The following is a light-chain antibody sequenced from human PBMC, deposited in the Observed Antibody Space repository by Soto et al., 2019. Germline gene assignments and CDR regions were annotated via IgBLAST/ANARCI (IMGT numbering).Light chain of an antibody. CDR1: SSNIGAGRD. CDR3: QSFDSSLSAYV. V-gene: IGLV1-40*01. CDR2: GNN. J-gene: IGLJ1*01. Sequence: QSVLTQPPSVSGAPGQRVTISCTGSSSNIGAGRDVHWYQQLPGTAPRLLIYGNNNRPSGVPDRFSASKSGTSASLATTGLQAEDEADFCCQSFDSSLSAYVFGTGTKVTVL.